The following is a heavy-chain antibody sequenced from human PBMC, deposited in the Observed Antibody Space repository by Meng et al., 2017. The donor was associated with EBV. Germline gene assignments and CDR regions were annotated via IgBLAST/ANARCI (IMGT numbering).Heavy chain of an antibody. V-gene: IGHV1-69*01. CDR2: FLPRLGAP. J-gene: IGHJ4*02. CDR3: ASESGRGYTPDY. D-gene: IGHD3-10*01. CDR1: GGPFRYYA. Sequence: QLVQSSAEGRKPGASVKVSCKTSGGPFRYYAISWVRQAPGQGLEWLGGFLPRLGAPNYAQKFHGRVKITADESTSTHYMDLRSLRSEDTAIYYCASESGRGYTPDYWGQGTLVTVSS.